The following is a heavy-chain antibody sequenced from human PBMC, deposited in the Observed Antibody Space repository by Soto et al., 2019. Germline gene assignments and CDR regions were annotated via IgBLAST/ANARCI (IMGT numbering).Heavy chain of an antibody. CDR2: ISYDGSNK. CDR3: ATEVRSGWHIPFPYYYGMDV. D-gene: IGHD6-19*01. J-gene: IGHJ6*02. V-gene: IGHV3-30*03. Sequence: PGGSLRLSCAASGFTFSSYGMHWVRQAPGKGLEWVAGISYDGSNKYYADSVKGRFTISRDNSENTLYLQMHSLRAEDTAAYYCATEVRSGWHIPFPYYYGMDVWGQGTTVTVSS. CDR1: GFTFSSYG.